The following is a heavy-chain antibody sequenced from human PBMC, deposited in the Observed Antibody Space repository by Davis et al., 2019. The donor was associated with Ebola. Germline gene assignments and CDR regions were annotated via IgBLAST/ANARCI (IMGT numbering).Heavy chain of an antibody. CDR2: IYYSGNT. V-gene: IGHV4-31*03. Sequence: LRLSCTVSGGSISSGGYYWSWIRQHPGKGLEWIGYIYYSGNTYYNPSLKSRVTISVDTSKNQFSLKLSSVTAADTAVYYCARRKKYCTNGVCYYDYWGQGTLVTVSS. J-gene: IGHJ4*02. D-gene: IGHD2-8*01. CDR3: ARRKKYCTNGVCYYDY. CDR1: GGSISSGGYY.